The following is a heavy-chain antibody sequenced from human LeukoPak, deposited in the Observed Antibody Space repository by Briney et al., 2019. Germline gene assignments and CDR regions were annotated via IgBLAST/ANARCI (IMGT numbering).Heavy chain of an antibody. Sequence: PSETLSLTCSVSGGSISSGSDYWSWIRQPPGKGLEWIGYIYYSGSTNYNPSLKSRVTISVDTSKNQFSLKLSSVTAADTAVYYCARTEMATPGLFDYWGQGTLVTVSS. D-gene: IGHD5-24*01. V-gene: IGHV4-61*01. CDR1: GGSISSGSDY. CDR2: IYYSGST. CDR3: ARTEMATPGLFDY. J-gene: IGHJ4*02.